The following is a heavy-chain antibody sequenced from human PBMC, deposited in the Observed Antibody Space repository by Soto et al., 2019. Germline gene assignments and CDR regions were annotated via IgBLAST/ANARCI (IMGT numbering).Heavy chain of an antibody. CDR2: IIPIFGTA. V-gene: IGHV1-69*13. Sequence: GASVKVSCKASGGTFSSYAISWVRQAPGQGLEWMGVIIPIFGTANYAQKFQGRVTITADESTSTAYMELSSLRSEDTAVYYCARAVPSAMVTSYYYYGMDVWGQGTTVTVSS. CDR3: ARAVPSAMVTSYYYYGMDV. CDR1: GGTFSSYA. D-gene: IGHD5-18*01. J-gene: IGHJ6*02.